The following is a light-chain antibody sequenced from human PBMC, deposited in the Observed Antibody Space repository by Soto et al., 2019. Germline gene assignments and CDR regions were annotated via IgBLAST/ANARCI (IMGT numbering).Light chain of an antibody. V-gene: IGLV2-23*02. CDR1: SSDIGSYNL. CDR2: EAT. J-gene: IGLJ2*01. Sequence: QSALTQPASVSGSPGQSITISCTGTSSDIGSYNLVSWYQQHPGKAPKLMIYEATKRPSGVSNRFSGSKSGNTASLKNSGLQAEDEADYYCCLYASSSTFIFGGGTKLTVL. CDR3: CLYASSSTFI.